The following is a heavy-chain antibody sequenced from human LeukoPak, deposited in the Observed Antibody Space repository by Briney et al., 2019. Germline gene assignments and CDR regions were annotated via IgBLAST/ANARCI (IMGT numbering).Heavy chain of an antibody. D-gene: IGHD1-7*01. J-gene: IGHJ5*02. CDR2: TYYRSKWYN. CDR1: GDSVSSNSAA. Sequence: SQTLSLTCALSGDSVSSNSAAWNWLRQSPSRGLEWLGRTYYRSKWYNDYAVSVKSRITINPDTSKNQFSLQLNSVTPEDTAVYYCAREYNWNYVTSEFDPWGQGTLVTVSS. V-gene: IGHV6-1*01. CDR3: AREYNWNYVTSEFDP.